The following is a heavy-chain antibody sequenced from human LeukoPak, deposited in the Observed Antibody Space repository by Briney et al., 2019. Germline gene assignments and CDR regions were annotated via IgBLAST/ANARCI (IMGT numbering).Heavy chain of an antibody. J-gene: IGHJ4*02. CDR2: INHSGST. CDR3: ARGGSRTVTTAY. V-gene: IGHV4-34*01. Sequence: SETLSLTCAVYGGSFSGYYWSWIRQPPGKGLEWIGEINHSGSTNYNPSLKSRVTISVDTSKNQFSLKLSSVTAADTALYYCARGGSRTVTTAYWGQGNLVTVSS. D-gene: IGHD4-17*01. CDR1: GGSFSGYY.